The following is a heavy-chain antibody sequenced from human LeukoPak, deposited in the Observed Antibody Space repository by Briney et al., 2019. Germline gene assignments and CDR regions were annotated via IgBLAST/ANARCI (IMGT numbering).Heavy chain of an antibody. J-gene: IGHJ6*03. CDR1: GFTFSSYA. CDR3: AKWGRAVAGIYYYYMDV. V-gene: IGHV3-23*01. Sequence: GGSLRLSCAASGFTFSSYAMNWVRQAPGKGLEWVSAISDSGNTYHADSVKGRFTISRDSSKNTLFLQMNRLRPEDAAVYYCAKWGRAVAGIYYYYMDVWGKGTTVTVSS. D-gene: IGHD6-19*01. CDR2: ISDSGNT.